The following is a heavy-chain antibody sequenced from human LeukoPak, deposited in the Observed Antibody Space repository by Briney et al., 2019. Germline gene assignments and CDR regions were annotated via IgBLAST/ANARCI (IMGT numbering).Heavy chain of an antibody. D-gene: IGHD3-10*01. CDR2: IWYDGSSE. V-gene: IGHV3-33*08. J-gene: IGHJ4*02. CDR3: ARVEGRFYGSGSYRGFDY. Sequence: PGGSLRLSCAASGFTFSSYAMSWVRQAPGKGLEWVAVIWYDGSSENYADSVKGRFTISRDNSKNTLYLQMNSLRVEDTAVYYCARVEGRFYGSGSYRGFDYWGQGTLVTVSS. CDR1: GFTFSSYA.